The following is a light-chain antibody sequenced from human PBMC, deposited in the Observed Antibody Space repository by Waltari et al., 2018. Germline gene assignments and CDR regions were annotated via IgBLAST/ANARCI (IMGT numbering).Light chain of an antibody. J-gene: IGKJ4*01. V-gene: IGKV3-11*01. CDR2: DVS. Sequence: EIVLTQSPATLSLSPGERAALSCRASQSVIRDLAWYRQKPGQAPRLLIVDVSIRATCTPVRFRGSEYETDFILTISSLEPEDFAVYYCQQRRDWPLTFGGGTKVEIK. CDR1: QSVIRD. CDR3: QQRRDWPLT.